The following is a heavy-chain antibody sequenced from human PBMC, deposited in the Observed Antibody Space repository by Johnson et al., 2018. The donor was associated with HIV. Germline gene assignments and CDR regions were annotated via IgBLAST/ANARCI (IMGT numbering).Heavy chain of an antibody. CDR1: GFTFSTYE. D-gene: IGHD6-13*01. J-gene: IGHJ3*02. CDR2: IYSGGST. Sequence: VQLVESGGGLVQPGGSLRLSCAASGFTFSTYEMNWVRQVPGKGLEWVSVIYSGGSTYYADSVKGRFTISRDNAKNSLYLQMNSLRAEETAVYYCARDQWSSSWTNDAFDIWGQGTMVTVSS. V-gene: IGHV3-66*01. CDR3: ARDQWSSSWTNDAFDI.